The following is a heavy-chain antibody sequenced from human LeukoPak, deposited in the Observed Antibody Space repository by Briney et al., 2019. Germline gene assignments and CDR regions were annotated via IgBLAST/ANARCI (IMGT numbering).Heavy chain of an antibody. CDR3: ARERLYGASARDY. J-gene: IGHJ4*02. V-gene: IGHV3-7*01. CDR1: GFTFSSYA. Sequence: GGSLRLSCAASGFTFSSYAMHWVRQAPGKGLEWVANIKEDGSAKFHVDSVKGRFTISRDNAKNSLFLQMNSLRVEDTAVYYCARERLYGASARDYWGQGTLVTVSS. D-gene: IGHD4-17*01. CDR2: IKEDGSAK.